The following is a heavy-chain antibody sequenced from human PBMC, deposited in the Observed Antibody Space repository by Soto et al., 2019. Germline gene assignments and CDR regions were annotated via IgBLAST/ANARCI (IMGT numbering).Heavy chain of an antibody. V-gene: IGHV3-9*01. CDR1: GFTFDDYA. J-gene: IGHJ4*02. D-gene: IGHD3-22*01. CDR2: ISWNGGGK. CDR3: AAQYNYDNSGLDY. Sequence: EVQLLESGGGLVQPGGSLRLSCGASGFTFDDYAMHWVRQAPGKGLEWVSGISWNGGGKGYADSVKGRFTISRDNAKNSLFLQMNSLRTEDTALYYCAAQYNYDNSGLDYWGQGTLVTVSS.